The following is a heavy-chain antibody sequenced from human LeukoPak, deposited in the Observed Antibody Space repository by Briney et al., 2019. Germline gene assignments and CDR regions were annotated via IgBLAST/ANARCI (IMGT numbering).Heavy chain of an antibody. CDR1: GGSFSGYY. V-gene: IGHV4-34*01. D-gene: IGHD6-13*01. Sequence: PSETLSLTCAVYGGSFSGYYWSWIRQPPGKGLEWIGEINHSGSTNYNPSLKSRVTISVDTSKNQFSLKLSSVTAADTAVYYCARIRIGQQHLTVDYWGQGTLVTVSS. J-gene: IGHJ4*02. CDR3: ARIRIGQQHLTVDY. CDR2: INHSGST.